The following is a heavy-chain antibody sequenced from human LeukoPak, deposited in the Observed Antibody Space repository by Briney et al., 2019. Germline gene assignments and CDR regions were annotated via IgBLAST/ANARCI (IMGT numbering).Heavy chain of an antibody. J-gene: IGHJ6*02. CDR2: IGTAGDT. V-gene: IGHV3-13*04. D-gene: IGHD3-10*01. Sequence: PGGSLRLSCAASGFTFSSYDMHWVRQATGKGLEWFSAIGTAGDTYYPGSVKGRFTISRENAKNSLYLQMNSLRAGDTAVYYCARVSGVVRGYGMDVWGQGTTVTVSS. CDR1: GFTFSSYD. CDR3: ARVSGVVRGYGMDV.